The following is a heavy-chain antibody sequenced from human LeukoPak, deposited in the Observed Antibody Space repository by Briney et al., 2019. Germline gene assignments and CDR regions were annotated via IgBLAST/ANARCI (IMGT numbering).Heavy chain of an antibody. D-gene: IGHD5-12*01. CDR2: ISYDGSNK. Sequence: GGSLRLSCAASGFTFSSYGMHWVRQAPGKGLEWVAVISYDGSNKYYADSVKGRFTISRDNSKNTLYLQMNSLRAEDTAVYYCSNSGYDKGGFDYWGQGTLVTVS. V-gene: IGHV3-30*18. CDR3: SNSGYDKGGFDY. CDR1: GFTFSSYG. J-gene: IGHJ4*02.